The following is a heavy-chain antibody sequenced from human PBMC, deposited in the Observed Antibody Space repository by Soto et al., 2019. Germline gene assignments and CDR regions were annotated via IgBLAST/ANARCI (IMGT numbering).Heavy chain of an antibody. V-gene: IGHV1-69*01. D-gene: IGHD3-10*01. CDR3: ARDRDDYGSGNYYNRIDF. CDR2: IIRIFGTP. J-gene: IGHJ4*02. CDR1: GGIFSTYA. Sequence: QVQLVQSGAEVKKPGSSVKVSCKASGGIFSTYAISWLRQAPGQGLEWMGGIIRIFGTPNYAQRFQGRVTITADESTSTAYMELSRLRSEDTAVDYCARDRDDYGSGNYYNRIDFWGQGTLVTVSS.